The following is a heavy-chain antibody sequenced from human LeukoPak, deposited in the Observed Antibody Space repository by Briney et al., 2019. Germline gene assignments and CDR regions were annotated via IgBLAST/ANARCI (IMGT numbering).Heavy chain of an antibody. CDR2: INNDGTIT. D-gene: IGHD3-3*01. CDR1: GFTFSNYW. J-gene: IGHJ3*02. Sequence: PGGPLRLSCAASGFTFSNYWLHWVRQAPGKGLVWVSRINNDGTITNYAHPVKGRFAIPRANAKDTLYLQMTSWRAGATSVYYLTRGSTIFGMVTDAFDIWGQGKMVTVSS. V-gene: IGHV3-74*01. CDR3: TRGSTIFGMVTDAFDI.